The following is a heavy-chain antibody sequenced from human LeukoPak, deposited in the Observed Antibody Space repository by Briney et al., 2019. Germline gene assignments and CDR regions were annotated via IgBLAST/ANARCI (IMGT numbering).Heavy chain of an antibody. CDR3: ARHVTISGPYDASDI. Sequence: SETLSLTCTVSGDSISGYYWSWIRQPPGKGLEWIGYIYYSGGTDYNPSLKSRVTISVDTSKNQFPLKLRSVTAADTAVYYCARHVTISGPYDASDIWGQGTMVTVSP. CDR2: IYYSGGT. CDR1: GDSISGYY. J-gene: IGHJ3*02. V-gene: IGHV4-59*08. D-gene: IGHD6-25*01.